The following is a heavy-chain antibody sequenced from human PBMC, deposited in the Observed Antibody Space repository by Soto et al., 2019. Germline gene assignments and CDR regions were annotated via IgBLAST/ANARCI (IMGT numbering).Heavy chain of an antibody. J-gene: IGHJ6*03. V-gene: IGHV3-74*01. CDR3: ARDPTGLTYYDFWSGPEGYMDV. CDR2: INSDGSST. Sequence: GGSLRLSCAASGFTFSSYWMHWVRQAPGKGLVWVSRINSDGSSTSYADSVKGRFTISRDNAKNTLYPQMNSLRAEDTAVYYCARDPTGLTYYDFWSGPEGYMDVWGKGTTVTVSS. CDR1: GFTFSSYW. D-gene: IGHD3-3*01.